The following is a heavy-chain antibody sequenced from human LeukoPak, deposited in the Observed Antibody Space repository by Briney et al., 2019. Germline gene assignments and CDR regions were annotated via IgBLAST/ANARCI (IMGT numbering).Heavy chain of an antibody. D-gene: IGHD3-10*02. CDR3: AELGITMIGGV. Sequence: GGSLRLSCAASGFTFSSYEMNWVRQAPGKGLEWVSYISSSGSTIYYADSVKGRFTISRDNAKNSLQMNSLRAEDTAVYYCAELGITMIGGVWGKGTTVTISS. J-gene: IGHJ6*04. CDR2: ISSSGSTI. CDR1: GFTFSSYE. V-gene: IGHV3-48*03.